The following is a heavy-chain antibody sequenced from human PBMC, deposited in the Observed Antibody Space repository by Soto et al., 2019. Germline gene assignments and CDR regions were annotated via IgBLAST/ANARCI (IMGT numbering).Heavy chain of an antibody. CDR3: ARARPNDFWDY. J-gene: IGHJ4*02. CDR1: GDSVSNNF. CDR2: IYFSGSA. D-gene: IGHD2-21*02. V-gene: IGHV4-59*02. Sequence: SETLSLTCTVSGDSVSNNFWTWSRQPPGKGLEWIGYIYFSGSANYNPSLERRVTMSVDSSKNQFSMTLSSVTAADTAMYYCARARPNDFWDYWGQGALVTVYS.